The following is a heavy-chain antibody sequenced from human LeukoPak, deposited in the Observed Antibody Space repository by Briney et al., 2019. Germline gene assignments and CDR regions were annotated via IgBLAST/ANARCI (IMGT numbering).Heavy chain of an antibody. CDR3: QILWFRGALYRIDG. CDR2: IIPIFGTA. V-gene: IGHV1-69*01. D-gene: IGHD3-10*01. Sequence: SVTVSCKASGGTFSSYAISWVRQAPGQGLEWMGGIIPIFGTANYAQKFQGRVTITADESTSTAYMELSSLRSADTAVYYCQILWFRGALYRIDGWGQGATVTLPS. CDR1: GGTFSSYA. J-gene: IGHJ6*01.